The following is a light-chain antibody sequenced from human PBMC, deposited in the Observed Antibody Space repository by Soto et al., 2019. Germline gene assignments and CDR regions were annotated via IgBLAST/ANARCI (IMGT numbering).Light chain of an antibody. V-gene: IGLV2-8*01. Sequence: QSVLTQPPSASGSPGQSVTISCTGTSSDVGKYDYVSWFQHHPGKAPKLIIYEVSKRPSGVPDRFSGSKSGSTASLTVSGLQTEDEADYYCCSYVSSKTYVFGTGTKVTVL. J-gene: IGLJ1*01. CDR1: SSDVGKYDY. CDR2: EVS. CDR3: CSYVSSKTYV.